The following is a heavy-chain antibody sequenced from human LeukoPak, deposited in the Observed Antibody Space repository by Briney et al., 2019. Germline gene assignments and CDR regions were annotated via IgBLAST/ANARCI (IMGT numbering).Heavy chain of an antibody. CDR3: ARNYDSSGYGYNWFDP. Sequence: GGSLRLSCAASGFTFSTYSMNWVRQAPGKGLEWVSSITGSSSFLYYVDSVKGRFTISRDNAKNSLHLQMNSLRAEDTAVYYCARNYDSSGYGYNWFDPWGQGTLVTVSS. CDR2: ITGSSSFL. D-gene: IGHD3-22*01. J-gene: IGHJ5*02. V-gene: IGHV3-21*01. CDR1: GFTFSTYS.